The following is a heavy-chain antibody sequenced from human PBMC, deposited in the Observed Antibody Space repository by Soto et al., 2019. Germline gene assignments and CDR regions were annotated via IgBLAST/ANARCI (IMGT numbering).Heavy chain of an antibody. D-gene: IGHD5-18*01. CDR2: TYYRSKWSN. CDR3: ARGTALLGV. J-gene: IGHJ6*02. CDR1: GGSVFSNRAA. V-gene: IGHV6-1*01. Sequence: SQTLSPSAAISGGSVFSNRAAWNRIRQSPAGGLDWLGRTYYRSKWSNDYAVSVKSRITIKPDTSKHQFSLKLNSVTPVDNAVYYCARGTALLGVRGQGTTVTVS.